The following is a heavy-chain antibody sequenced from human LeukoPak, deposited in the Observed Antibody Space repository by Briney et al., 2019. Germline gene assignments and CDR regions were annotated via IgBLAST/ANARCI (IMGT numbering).Heavy chain of an antibody. CDR2: ISGSGGST. CDR3: AKAYSSGWYFSSGGFDP. D-gene: IGHD6-19*01. Sequence: GGSLRLSCAASGFTFSSYAMSWVRQAPGKGLEWVSAISGSGGSTYYADSVKGRFTISRDNSKNTLYLQMNSLRAEDTAVYYCAKAYSSGWYFSSGGFDPWGQGTLVTVSS. J-gene: IGHJ5*02. V-gene: IGHV3-23*01. CDR1: GFTFSSYA.